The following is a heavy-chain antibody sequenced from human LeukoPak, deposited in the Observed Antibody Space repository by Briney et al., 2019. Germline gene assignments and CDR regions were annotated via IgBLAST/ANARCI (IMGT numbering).Heavy chain of an antibody. Sequence: GGSLRLSCEASGFTFSSDWMSWVRQAPGKGLEWVSYISSSVSTIYYSDSVKCRFTISRDNAKKSLYLQMNSLRAEETAVYYCARDLSRGWEPTYWGQGTLVTVSS. V-gene: IGHV3-48*03. CDR1: GFTFSSDW. J-gene: IGHJ4*02. CDR3: ARDLSRGWEPTY. D-gene: IGHD1-26*01. CDR2: ISSSVSTI.